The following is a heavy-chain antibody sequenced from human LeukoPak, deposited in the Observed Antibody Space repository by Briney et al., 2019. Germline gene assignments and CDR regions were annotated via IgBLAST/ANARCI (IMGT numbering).Heavy chain of an antibody. J-gene: IGHJ4*02. CDR2: IYYSGST. D-gene: IGHD3-9*01. V-gene: IGHV4-59*01. CDR1: GGSFSSNY. CDR3: ARTDIVTGYRRGYFDY. Sequence: SETLSLTCTVSGGSFSSNYWSWIRQPPGAGLEWIGHIYYSGSTDYNPYPKSRVTISIDTSKNQFSLELSSVTAADTAVYYCARTDIVTGYRRGYFDYWGQGALGTVSS.